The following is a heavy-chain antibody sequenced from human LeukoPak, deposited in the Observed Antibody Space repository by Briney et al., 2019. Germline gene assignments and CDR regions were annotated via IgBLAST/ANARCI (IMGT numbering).Heavy chain of an antibody. V-gene: IGHV1-2*06. CDR3: ATRPTGATTEDY. J-gene: IGHJ4*02. CDR2: INPNSGGT. CDR1: GYTFTGYY. Sequence: ASVNVSCKASGYTFTGYYMHWVRQAPGQGLEWMGRINPNSGGTNYAQKFQGRVTMTRDTSISTAYMDLSRLRSDDTAVYYCATRPTGATTEDYWGQGTLVTVSS. D-gene: IGHD1-26*01.